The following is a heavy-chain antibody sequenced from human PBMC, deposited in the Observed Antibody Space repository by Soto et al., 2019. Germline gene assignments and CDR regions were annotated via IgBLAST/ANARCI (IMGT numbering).Heavy chain of an antibody. D-gene: IGHD3-3*01. V-gene: IGHV4-34*01. J-gene: IGHJ5*02. CDR2: INHSGST. CDR3: ASWYYDFWSGYYRRNWFDP. Sequence: LSLTCAVYGGSFSGYYWSWIRQPPGKGLEWIGEINHSGSTNYNPSLKSRDTISVDTSKNQFSLKLSSVTAADTAVYYCASWYYDFWSGYYRRNWFDPWGQGTLVTVSS. CDR1: GGSFSGYY.